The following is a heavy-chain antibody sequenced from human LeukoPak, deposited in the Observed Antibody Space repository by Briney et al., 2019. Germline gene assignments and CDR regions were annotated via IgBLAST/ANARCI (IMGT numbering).Heavy chain of an antibody. CDR2: IYRSGTT. CDR1: GGSISSTNW. CDR3: ARGQYSGSYYRRYYFDY. J-gene: IGHJ4*02. V-gene: IGHV4-4*02. D-gene: IGHD1-26*01. Sequence: SGTLSLTCAVSGGSISSTNWWSWVRQPPGKGLEWIGEIYRSGTTNYKPSLKSRVTISLDKTRNHFSLKLTSVTAADTAVYYCARGQYSGSYYRRYYFDYWGQGTLVTVSS.